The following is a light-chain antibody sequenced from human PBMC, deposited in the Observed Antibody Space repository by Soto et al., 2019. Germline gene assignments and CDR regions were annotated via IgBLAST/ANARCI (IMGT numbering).Light chain of an antibody. V-gene: IGKV3-15*01. J-gene: IGKJ1*01. CDR2: GAS. Sequence: EIVMTQSPATLSVSPGGRATLSCRASQSVSSNLAWYQQKPGQAPRLLIYGASTRATGIPAKFSGGGSGTEFPLTISRLQSEDFAIYYCQQYKNGWTFGQGTKVEIK. CDR3: QQYKNGWT. CDR1: QSVSSN.